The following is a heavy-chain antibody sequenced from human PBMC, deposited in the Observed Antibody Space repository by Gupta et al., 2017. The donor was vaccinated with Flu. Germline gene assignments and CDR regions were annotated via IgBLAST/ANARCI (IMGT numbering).Heavy chain of an antibody. CDR2: IWYDGSNK. Sequence: QVQLVESGGGVVQPGRSLRLSCAASGFTFSSYGMHWVRQAPGKGLGCVEVIWYDGSNKYYADAVKGRFTISRDKSKNTLYLQMNSLRAENTAVYYCARGELMVYARGYYYYYGMDVWGQGTTVTVSS. V-gene: IGHV3-33*01. CDR3: ARGELMVYARGYYYYYGMDV. CDR1: GFTFSSYG. D-gene: IGHD2-8*01. J-gene: IGHJ6*02.